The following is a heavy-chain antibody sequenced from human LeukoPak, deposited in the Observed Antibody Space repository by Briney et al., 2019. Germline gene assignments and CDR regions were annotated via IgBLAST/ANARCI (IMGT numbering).Heavy chain of an antibody. V-gene: IGHV6-1*01. J-gene: IGHJ5*02. CDR2: TYYRSKWYN. CDR3: ARAISATGNNWFDP. D-gene: IGHD6-13*01. CDR1: GDSVSSNSAT. Sequence: SQTLSLTCAISGDSVSSNSATWNWIRQSPSRGLEWLGRTYYRSKWYNDYAVSVISRITIYPDTSMNQFSLQLSSVTPEDTAVYYCARAISATGNNWFDPWGQGTLVTVSS.